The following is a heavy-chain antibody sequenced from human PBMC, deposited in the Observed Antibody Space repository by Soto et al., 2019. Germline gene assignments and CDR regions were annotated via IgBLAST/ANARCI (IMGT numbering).Heavy chain of an antibody. D-gene: IGHD4-4*01. CDR3: ARYTVTGRSGYYYYGMDV. CDR2: IIPIFGTA. V-gene: IGHV1-69*12. Sequence: QVQLVQSGAEVKKPGSSVKVSCKASGGTFSSYAISWVRQAPGQGLEWMGGIIPIFGTANYAQKFQGRVTITADESTRKANRELSSLRSEDTAVYYCARYTVTGRSGYYYYGMDVWGQGTTVTVSS. CDR1: GGTFSSYA. J-gene: IGHJ6*02.